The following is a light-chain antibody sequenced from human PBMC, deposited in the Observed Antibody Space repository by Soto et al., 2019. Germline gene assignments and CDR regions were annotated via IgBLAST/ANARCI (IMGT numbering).Light chain of an antibody. Sequence: EIVMTQSPATLSVSPGERATLSCRASQSVNSNLAWYQQKPGQAPRLLIYGPSTRATGIPARFSGSGSGTEFTLTISSLQSEDFAVYYCQQYNNWPRTFGQGTKVEIK. CDR3: QQYNNWPRT. V-gene: IGKV3-15*01. CDR1: QSVNSN. J-gene: IGKJ1*01. CDR2: GPS.